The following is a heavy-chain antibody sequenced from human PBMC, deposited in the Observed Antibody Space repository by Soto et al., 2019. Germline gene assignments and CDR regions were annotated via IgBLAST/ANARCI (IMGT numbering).Heavy chain of an antibody. CDR1: GFTVSSNY. CDR3: ARDHNWFDP. J-gene: IGHJ5*02. Sequence: DVQLVESGGGLVQPGGSLRLSCAASGFTVSSNYMSWVRQAPGTGLEWVSIIYSGGNTYYADSVKGRFTISRDNSKNTLFLQMISLRAEDTAVYYCARDHNWFDPWGQGTLVTVSS. V-gene: IGHV3-66*01. CDR2: IYSGGNT.